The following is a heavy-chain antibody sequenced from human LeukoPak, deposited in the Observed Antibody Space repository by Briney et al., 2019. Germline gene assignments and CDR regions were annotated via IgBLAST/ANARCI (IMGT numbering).Heavy chain of an antibody. D-gene: IGHD3-22*01. J-gene: IGHJ3*02. Sequence: PGGSLRLSCAASGFTFSSYSMNWVRQAPGKGLEWVSYISSSSSTIYYADSVKGRFTISRDNAKNSLYLQMNSLRAEDTAVYYCARDLSGYYFPDAFDIWGQGTMVTVSS. V-gene: IGHV3-48*01. CDR1: GFTFSSYS. CDR3: ARDLSGYYFPDAFDI. CDR2: ISSSSSTI.